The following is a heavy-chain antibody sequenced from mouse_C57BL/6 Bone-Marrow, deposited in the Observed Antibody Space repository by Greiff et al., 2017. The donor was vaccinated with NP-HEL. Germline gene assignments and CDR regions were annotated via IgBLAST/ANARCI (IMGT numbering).Heavy chain of an antibody. CDR3: ARQAGGYYGSSYGAY. V-gene: IGHV5-6*01. Sequence: EVQVVESGGDLVKPGGSLKLSCAASGFTFSSYGMSWVRQTPDKRLEWVATISSGGSYTYYPDSVKGRFTISRDNAKNTLYLQMSSLKSEDTAMYYCARQAGGYYGSSYGAYWGQGTLVTVSA. CDR2: ISSGGSYT. CDR1: GFTFSSYG. D-gene: IGHD1-1*01. J-gene: IGHJ3*01.